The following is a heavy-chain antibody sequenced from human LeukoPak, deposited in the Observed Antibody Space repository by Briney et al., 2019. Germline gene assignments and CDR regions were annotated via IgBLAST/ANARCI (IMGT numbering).Heavy chain of an antibody. V-gene: IGHV3-30-3*01. CDR1: GFTFSSYA. Sequence: GRSLRLSCAASGFTFSSYAMHWVRQAPGKGLEWVAVISYDGSNKYYADSVKGRFTISRDNAKNSLYLQMDSLRAEDTAVYYCARAQFRHWGQGTLVTVSS. CDR2: ISYDGSNK. CDR3: ARAQFRH. D-gene: IGHD5-24*01. J-gene: IGHJ4*02.